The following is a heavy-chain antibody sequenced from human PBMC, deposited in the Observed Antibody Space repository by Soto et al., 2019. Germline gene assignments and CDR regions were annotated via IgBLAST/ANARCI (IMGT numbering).Heavy chain of an antibody. CDR1: GFTFSDYA. V-gene: IGHV3-30*18. D-gene: IGHD6-19*01. Sequence: VQLVESGGGVVQPGRSLRLSCAVSGFTFSDYAMHWVRQAPGKGLEWVAVVSHDGRNTNYGDSVKGRFTISRDSSKNTVSLEMTSLRSEGTAVYYCAKGGRQWLVTCDFNYWGQGALVTVSS. CDR3: AKGGRQWLVTCDFNY. J-gene: IGHJ4*02. CDR2: VSHDGRNT.